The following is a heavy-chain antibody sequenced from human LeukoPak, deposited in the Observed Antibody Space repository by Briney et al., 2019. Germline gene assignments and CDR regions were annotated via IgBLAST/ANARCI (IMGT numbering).Heavy chain of an antibody. V-gene: IGHV3-43*02. D-gene: IGHD6-19*01. Sequence: AGGSLRLSCAASGFTFDDYAMHWVRQAPGKGLEWVSLISGDGGSTYYADSVKGRFTISRDNSKNSLYLQMNSLRTEDTALYYCAKVTGLYSSGWQYFDDWGQGTLVSVSS. J-gene: IGHJ4*02. CDR3: AKVTGLYSSGWQYFDD. CDR1: GFTFDDYA. CDR2: ISGDGGST.